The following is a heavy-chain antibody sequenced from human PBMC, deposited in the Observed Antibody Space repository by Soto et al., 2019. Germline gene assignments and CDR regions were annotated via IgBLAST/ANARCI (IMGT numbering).Heavy chain of an antibody. J-gene: IGHJ6*02. CDR1: GYTFTSYG. CDR3: ARGEYSSSWYYSYAMDV. CDR2: ISAYNGNT. D-gene: IGHD6-13*01. Sequence: ASVKVSCKASGYTFTSYGISWVRQAPGQGLEWMGWISAYNGNTNYAQKLQGRVTMTTDTSTTKAYMELRSLRSDDTAVYYCARGEYSSSWYYSYAMDVWGQGTTVTVSS. V-gene: IGHV1-18*01.